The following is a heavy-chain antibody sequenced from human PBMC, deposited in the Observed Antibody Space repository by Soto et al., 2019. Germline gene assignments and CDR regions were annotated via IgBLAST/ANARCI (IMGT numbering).Heavy chain of an antibody. Sequence: DVQLVESGGGLVQPGGSLRLSCEASGFPFSNYAMSWVRQAPGGGLEWVSSMSGSSSTTYYADSVRGRFTISRDRSKNTLYLQMSSLRAEDTALYYCAKNQERELPRVIDFWGQGTLVTVSS. J-gene: IGHJ4*02. CDR2: MSGSSSTT. CDR3: AKNQERELPRVIDF. CDR1: GFPFSNYA. V-gene: IGHV3-23*04. D-gene: IGHD1-7*01.